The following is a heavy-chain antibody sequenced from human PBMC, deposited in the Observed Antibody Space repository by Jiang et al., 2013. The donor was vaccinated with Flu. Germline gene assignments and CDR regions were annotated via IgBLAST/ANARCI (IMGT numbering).Heavy chain of an antibody. V-gene: IGHV2-5*02. D-gene: IGHD5-24*01. Sequence: KPTQTLTLTCSFADFSFTTNGGGVGWIRQPPGKALEWLALIYWDDDKRYSPSLRDRLTVTADTSKNQVVLTMTNMDTVDTATYYCAHKMTTGHCFDSWGRGILVTVSS. J-gene: IGHJ4*02. CDR3: AHKMTTGHCFDS. CDR2: IYWDDDK. CDR1: DFSFTTNGGG.